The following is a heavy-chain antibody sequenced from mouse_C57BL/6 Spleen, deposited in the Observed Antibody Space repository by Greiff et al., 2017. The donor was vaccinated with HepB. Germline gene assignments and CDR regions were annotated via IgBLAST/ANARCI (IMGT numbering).Heavy chain of an antibody. Sequence: VQLQQSGAELARPGASVKLSCKASGYTFTSYGISWVKQRTGQGLEWIGEIYPRSGNTYYNEKFKGKATLTADKSSSTAYMELRSLTSEDSAVYFCARWPITTEGYFDVWGTGTTVTVSS. J-gene: IGHJ1*03. CDR3: ARWPITTEGYFDV. CDR1: GYTFTSYG. CDR2: IYPRSGNT. V-gene: IGHV1-81*01. D-gene: IGHD1-1*01.